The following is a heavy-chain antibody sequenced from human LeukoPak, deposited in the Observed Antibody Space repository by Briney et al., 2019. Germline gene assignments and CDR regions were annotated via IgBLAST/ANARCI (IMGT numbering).Heavy chain of an antibody. CDR2: IYSGGST. CDR1: GFTVSSNY. V-gene: IGHV3-66*01. CDR3: ARGRRGDDRYYYYMDV. D-gene: IGHD3-10*01. Sequence: GGSLRLSCAASGFTVSSNYMSWVRQAPGKGLEWASVIYSGGSTYYADSVKGRFTISRDNSKNTLYLQMNSLRAEDTAVYYCARGRRGDDRYYYYMDVWGKGTTVTVSS. J-gene: IGHJ6*03.